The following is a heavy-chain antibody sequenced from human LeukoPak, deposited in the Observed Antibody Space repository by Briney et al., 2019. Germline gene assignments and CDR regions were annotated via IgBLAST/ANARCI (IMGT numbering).Heavy chain of an antibody. D-gene: IGHD3-9*01. CDR2: INHSGST. J-gene: IGHJ4*02. V-gene: IGHV4-34*01. CDR3: ARLVIIDYFDY. Sequence: SETLSLTCAVYGGSFSGYYWSWIRQPPGKGLEWIGEINHSGSTNYNPSLKSRATISVDTSKNQFSLKLSSVTAADTAVYYCARLVIIDYFDYWGQGTLVTVSS. CDR1: GGSFSGYY.